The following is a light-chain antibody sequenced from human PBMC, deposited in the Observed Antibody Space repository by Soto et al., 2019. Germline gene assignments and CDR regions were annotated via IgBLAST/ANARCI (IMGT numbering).Light chain of an antibody. Sequence: AIRMTQSPSSLSASTGDRVTITCRASQGISSYLAWYQQGPGKAPKLLIYAASTLQSGVPSRFSGSASGTEFTLTISSLQPEDFATYYCQQVSGYPLNFGGGTKVDIK. CDR1: QGISSY. J-gene: IGKJ4*01. V-gene: IGKV1-8*01. CDR3: QQVSGYPLN. CDR2: AAS.